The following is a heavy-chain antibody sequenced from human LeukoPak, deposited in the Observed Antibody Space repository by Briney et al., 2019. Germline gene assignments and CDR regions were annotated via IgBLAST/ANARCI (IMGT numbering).Heavy chain of an antibody. Sequence: ASVKVSCKASGGTFTSYAISWVRQATGQGLEWMGWMNPNSGNTGYAQKFQGRVTMTRNTSIITAYMELSSLRSEDTAVYYCAREGDGYNWVYWGQGTLVTVSS. J-gene: IGHJ4*02. CDR2: MNPNSGNT. CDR1: GGTFTSYA. D-gene: IGHD5-24*01. V-gene: IGHV1-8*02. CDR3: AREGDGYNWVY.